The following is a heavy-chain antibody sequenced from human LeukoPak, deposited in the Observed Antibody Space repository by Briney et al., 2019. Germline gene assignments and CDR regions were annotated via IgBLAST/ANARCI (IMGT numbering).Heavy chain of an antibody. D-gene: IGHD2-2*01. CDR3: ARDPNIVVVPAANWFDP. Sequence: ASVKVSCKASGGTFSSYAISWVRQAPGQGLEWMGRIIPILGIANYAQKFQGRVTITADKSTSTAYMELSSLRSEDTAVYYCARDPNIVVVPAANWFDPWGQGTLVTVSS. CDR1: GGTFSSYA. J-gene: IGHJ5*02. CDR2: IIPILGIA. V-gene: IGHV1-69*04.